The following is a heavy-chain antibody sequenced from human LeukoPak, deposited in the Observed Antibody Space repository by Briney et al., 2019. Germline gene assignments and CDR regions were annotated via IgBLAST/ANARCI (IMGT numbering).Heavy chain of an antibody. J-gene: IGHJ4*02. CDR3: AKDPTDFDSSGQTYFDY. D-gene: IGHD3-22*01. CDR2: ISSNGGST. Sequence: GGSLRLSCAASGFTFSTYGMHWVRQAPGKGLEYVSAISSNGGSTYYANSVKGRFTISRDNSKNTLVLQLNSLRAEDTAVYYCAKDPTDFDSSGQTYFDYWGQGTLVTVSS. V-gene: IGHV3-64*01. CDR1: GFTFSTYG.